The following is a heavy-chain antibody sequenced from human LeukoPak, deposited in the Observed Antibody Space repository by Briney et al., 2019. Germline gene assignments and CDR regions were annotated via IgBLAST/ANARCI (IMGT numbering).Heavy chain of an antibody. V-gene: IGHV3-15*01. Sequence: GGSLRLSCAASGFTFSNAWMSWVRQAPGKGLEWVGRIKSKTDGGTTDYAAPVKGRFTISRDDSKNTLYLQMNSLKTEDTAVYYCTTDPVATILDAFDIWGQGTMVTVSS. CDR2: IKSKTDGGTT. CDR1: GFTFSNAW. CDR3: TTDPVATILDAFDI. D-gene: IGHD5-12*01. J-gene: IGHJ3*02.